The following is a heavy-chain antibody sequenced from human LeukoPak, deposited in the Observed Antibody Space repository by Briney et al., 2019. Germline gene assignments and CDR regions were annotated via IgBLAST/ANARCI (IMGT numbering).Heavy chain of an antibody. CDR1: EFTFSSYD. V-gene: IGHV3-23*01. CDR3: AKGSSSWSSHNFDY. D-gene: IGHD6-13*01. J-gene: IGHJ4*02. CDR2: ISGSGGRA. Sequence: GGSLRLSCAASEFTFSSYDMSWVRQAPGKGVEGVSAISGSGGRAYYADSVKGRFTISRDNSKNTLYLEMNSLRAEDTAVYYCAKGSSSWSSHNFDYWGQGTLVTVSS.